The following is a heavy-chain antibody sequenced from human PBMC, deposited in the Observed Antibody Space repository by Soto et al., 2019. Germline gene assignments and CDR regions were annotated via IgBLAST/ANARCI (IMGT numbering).Heavy chain of an antibody. CDR2: ISGSGTDT. Sequence: VQLLASGGGLVQPGGSLRLSCGASGFTFTNYALSWVRQAPGKGLEWVSSISGSGTDTKYADSVKGRSTISRDNSKNTVYLQVNSLRGEDTAVYYCAKNCGGNCYSTSRIVFQHWGQGTQVTVSS. V-gene: IGHV3-23*01. D-gene: IGHD2-21*01. CDR1: GFTFTNYA. CDR3: AKNCGGNCYSTSRIVFQH. J-gene: IGHJ1*01.